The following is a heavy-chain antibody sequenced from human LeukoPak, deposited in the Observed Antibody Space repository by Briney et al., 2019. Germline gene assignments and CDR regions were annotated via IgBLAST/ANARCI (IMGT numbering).Heavy chain of an antibody. CDR3: ASGSGSYYYY. Sequence: GRSLRLSCAASGFTFSSYCMNWVRQAPGKGLEWVSSISSSSSYIYYADSVKGRFTISRDNAKNSLYLQMNSLRAEDTAVYYCASGSGSYYYYWGQGALVTVSS. J-gene: IGHJ4*02. CDR1: GFTFSSYC. D-gene: IGHD1-26*01. CDR2: ISSSSSYI. V-gene: IGHV3-21*01.